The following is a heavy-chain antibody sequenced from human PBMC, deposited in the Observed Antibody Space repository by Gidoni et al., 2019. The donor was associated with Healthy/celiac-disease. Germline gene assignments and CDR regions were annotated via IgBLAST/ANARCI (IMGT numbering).Heavy chain of an antibody. D-gene: IGHD2-15*01. CDR3: ARLDEYLTDIVVVVAATSAFDI. CDR1: GYSVPSHW. CDR2: IYPGDSDT. Sequence: EVQLVQSGAEVKEHGEALEIACKGSGYSVPSHWQGWVRQVPGNGLEWIVIIYPGDSDTRYSPSFQGQVPISADKSISTAYLQWSSLKASDTAMYYCARLDEYLTDIVVVVAATSAFDIWGQGTMVTVSS. J-gene: IGHJ3*02. V-gene: IGHV5-51*01.